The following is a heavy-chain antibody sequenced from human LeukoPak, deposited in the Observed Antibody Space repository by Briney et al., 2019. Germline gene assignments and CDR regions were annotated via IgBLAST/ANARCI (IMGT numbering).Heavy chain of an antibody. Sequence: ASVKVSCKASGYTFTDYSMHWVRQAPGQGLEWMGWINPNSGGTNYAQKFQGRVTMTRDTSISTAYMELSRLRSDDTAVYYCAREGVGERTTTLLWFGELLSGEADDYFDYWGQGTLVTVSS. J-gene: IGHJ4*02. V-gene: IGHV1-2*02. D-gene: IGHD3-10*01. CDR2: INPNSGGT. CDR3: AREGVGERTTTLLWFGELLSGEADDYFDY. CDR1: GYTFTDYS.